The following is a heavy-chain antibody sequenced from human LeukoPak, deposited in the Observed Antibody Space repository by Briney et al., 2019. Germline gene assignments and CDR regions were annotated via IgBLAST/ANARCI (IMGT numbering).Heavy chain of an antibody. V-gene: IGHV3-23*01. CDR3: ASLQGYYYDSSGYPDAFDI. CDR1: GFTFNNYG. Sequence: PGGSLRLSCAASGFTFNNYGMSWVRQAPGKGLEWVSAISGSGGSTYYADSVKGRFTISRDNSKNTLYLQMNSLRAGDTAVYYCASLQGYYYDSSGYPDAFDIWGQGTMVTVSS. J-gene: IGHJ3*02. CDR2: ISGSGGST. D-gene: IGHD3-22*01.